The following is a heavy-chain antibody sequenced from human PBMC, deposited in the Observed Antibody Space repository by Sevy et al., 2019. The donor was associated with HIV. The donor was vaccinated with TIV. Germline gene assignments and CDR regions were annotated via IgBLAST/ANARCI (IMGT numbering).Heavy chain of an antibody. J-gene: IGHJ4*02. D-gene: IGHD2-2*01. V-gene: IGHV1-18*01. CDR2: ISPYTGDT. CDR1: GYTFRSYG. CDR3: ARDKPQGVVVVPGAMWGGVDY. Sequence: ASVKVSCRASGYTFRSYGISWVRQAPGQGLEWMGWISPYTGDTDFAQKVQGRISMTSDTSTSTAYMELRSLGSDETAVYYCARDKPQGVVVVPGAMWGGVDYWGQGTLVTVSS.